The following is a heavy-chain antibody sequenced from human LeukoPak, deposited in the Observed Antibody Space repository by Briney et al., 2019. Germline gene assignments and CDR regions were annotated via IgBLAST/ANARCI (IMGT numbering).Heavy chain of an antibody. V-gene: IGHV3-33*01. CDR3: AIDSPYCDGDCYSGAHY. CDR2: ICYNGSNK. Sequence: GRSLRLSCAASGFTFSSYGMHWVRQAPGKGLEWVAVICYNGSNKYYADSVKGRFTISRDNSKNTLYLQMNSLRAEDTAVYFCAIDSPYCDGDCYSGAHYWGQGTAVTVSS. D-gene: IGHD2-21*02. J-gene: IGHJ4*02. CDR1: GFTFSSYG.